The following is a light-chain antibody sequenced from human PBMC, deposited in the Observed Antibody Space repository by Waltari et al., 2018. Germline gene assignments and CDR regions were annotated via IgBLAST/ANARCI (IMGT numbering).Light chain of an antibody. Sequence: EIVLTQSPGTLSLSPGERATLSCRASQTVRATYLAWYQQKPGQAPTLVIHDTSSRATGIPDRFSGSGSGTDFSLTTSSLEPEDFAVYYCQQYDISPLTFGGGTKVETK. V-gene: IGKV3-20*01. J-gene: IGKJ4*01. CDR3: QQYDISPLT. CDR1: QTVRATY. CDR2: DTS.